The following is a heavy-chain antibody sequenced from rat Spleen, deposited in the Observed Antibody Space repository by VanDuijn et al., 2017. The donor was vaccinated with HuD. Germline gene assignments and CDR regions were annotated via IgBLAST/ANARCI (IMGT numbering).Heavy chain of an antibody. Sequence: EVQLVESGGGLVQPGRSLRLSCAASGFTFSNYDMAWVRQAPTKGLEWVATIIYDGSSTYYRDSVKGRFTVSRDNAKSTLYLQMDSLRSEDTATYYCARHEGNSGYYFDYWGQGVMVTVSS. CDR3: ARHEGNSGYYFDY. J-gene: IGHJ2*01. CDR2: IIYDGSST. D-gene: IGHD4-3*01. CDR1: GFTFSNYD. V-gene: IGHV5-29*01.